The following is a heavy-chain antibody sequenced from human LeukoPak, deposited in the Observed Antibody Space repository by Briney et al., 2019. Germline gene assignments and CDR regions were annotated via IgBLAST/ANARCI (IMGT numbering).Heavy chain of an antibody. CDR1: GFMFNTYW. J-gene: IGHJ4*02. CDR2: ISSDGSKA. V-gene: IGHV3-74*01. CDR3: VRREAGSSNSWFYFDY. D-gene: IGHD6-13*01. Sequence: QPGGSLRLSCAAYGFMFNTYWMHWDRQAPGEGLVWVSLISSDGSKALYADSVQGRFTISRDNAKNTVYLQMSSLSAEDTAMYYCVRREAGSSNSWFYFDYWGQGTLVRVSS.